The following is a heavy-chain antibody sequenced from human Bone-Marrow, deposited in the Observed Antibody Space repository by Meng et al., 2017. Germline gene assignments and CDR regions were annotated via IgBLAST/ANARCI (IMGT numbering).Heavy chain of an antibody. J-gene: IGHJ4*02. CDR2: IDWDDDK. CDR1: GFSLNTSGMC. Sequence: SGPTLVKPTQTLTLTCTFSGFSLNTSGMCVSWIRQPPGKALEWLAVIDWDDDKYYSTSLKTRLTISKDTSKNQVVLTMTSMEPVDTATYYCARTLIAAADTLLDDWGQGTLVTVSS. CDR3: ARTLIAAADTLLDD. V-gene: IGHV2-70*13. D-gene: IGHD6-13*01.